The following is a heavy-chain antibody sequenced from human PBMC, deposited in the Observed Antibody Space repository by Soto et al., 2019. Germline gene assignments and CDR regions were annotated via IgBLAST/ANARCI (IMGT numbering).Heavy chain of an antibody. Sequence: QVQLVQSGAEVKKPGASVKVSCKASGYTFTSYGISWVRQAPGQGLEWMGWISAYNGNTNYAQKLQGRVTMTTDTXTXXAYMELRSLRSDDTAVYYCARSRGSGSYQHNWFDPWGQGTLVTVSS. J-gene: IGHJ5*02. CDR3: ARSRGSGSYQHNWFDP. CDR1: GYTFTSYG. D-gene: IGHD3-10*01. V-gene: IGHV1-18*01. CDR2: ISAYNGNT.